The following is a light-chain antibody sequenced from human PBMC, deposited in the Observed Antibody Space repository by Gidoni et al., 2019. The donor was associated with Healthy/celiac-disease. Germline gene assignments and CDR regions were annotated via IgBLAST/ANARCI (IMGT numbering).Light chain of an antibody. J-gene: IGKJ1*01. Sequence: DIQLTQSPSSLSASVGDSVTITCRASQNVDTFLNWYQQKTGTAPKLLMSTASSLKSGVPSRFSGSAAGTTFTLTISSLQPEDSATYFCQQSHGTPWTFGQGTKMEV. CDR3: QQSHGTPWT. CDR1: QNVDTF. V-gene: IGKV1-39*01. CDR2: TAS.